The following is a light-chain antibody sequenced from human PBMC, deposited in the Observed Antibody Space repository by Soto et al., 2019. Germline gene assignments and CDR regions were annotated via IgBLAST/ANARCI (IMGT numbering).Light chain of an antibody. CDR2: ANI. J-gene: IGLJ1*01. Sequence: QSVLTQPPSVTGAPGQRVTISCTGTSSNIGAGYDVHWYQQLPGTAPKLLIYANINRPSGVPDRFSGSKSGTSASLVITGLQTDDDADYYCQSYDSSLSAYVFGFATKLTVL. CDR3: QSYDSSLSAYV. V-gene: IGLV1-40*01. CDR1: SSNIGAGYD.